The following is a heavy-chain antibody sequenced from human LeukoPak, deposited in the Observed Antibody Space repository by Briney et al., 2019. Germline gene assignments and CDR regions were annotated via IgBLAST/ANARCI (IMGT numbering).Heavy chain of an antibody. D-gene: IGHD5-12*01. Sequence: PSQTPSLTCAVSGGSISSGGYSWSWIRQPPGKGLEWIGYIYHSGSTYYNPSLKSRVTISVDRSKNQFSLKLSSVTAADTAVYYCASRSGYVYAEYFQHWGQGTLVTVSS. J-gene: IGHJ1*01. CDR1: GGSISSGGYS. V-gene: IGHV4-30-2*01. CDR2: IYHSGST. CDR3: ASRSGYVYAEYFQH.